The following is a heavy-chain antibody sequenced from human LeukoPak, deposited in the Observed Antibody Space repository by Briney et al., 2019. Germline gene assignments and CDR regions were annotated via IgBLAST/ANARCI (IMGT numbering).Heavy chain of an antibody. CDR2: IYYSGAT. CDR3: ARFGITVVRGGKYYFVY. CDR1: GGSISNYY. Sequence: SETLSLTCTVSGGSISNYYWSWIRQPPGKGLEWIGHIYYSGATKYNPSLKSRITISVDTSKNQFSLMLSSVTAADTAVYYCARFGITVVRGGKYYFVYWGQGTLVTVSS. J-gene: IGHJ4*02. V-gene: IGHV4-59*08. D-gene: IGHD3-10*01.